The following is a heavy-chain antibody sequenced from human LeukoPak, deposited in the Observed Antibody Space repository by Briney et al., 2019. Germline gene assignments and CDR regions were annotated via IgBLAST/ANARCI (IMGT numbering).Heavy chain of an antibody. CDR3: ARAMTIFGVVIGAYYFDY. J-gene: IGHJ4*02. V-gene: IGHV1-18*01. CDR2: ISAYNGNT. D-gene: IGHD3-3*01. CDR1: GYTFTSYG. Sequence: GASVKVSCKASGYTFTSYGISWVRQAPGQGLEWMGWISAYNGNTNYAQKLQGRVTMTTDTSTSTAYMELRSLRSDDTAVYYCARAMTIFGVVIGAYYFDYWGQGTLVTVSS.